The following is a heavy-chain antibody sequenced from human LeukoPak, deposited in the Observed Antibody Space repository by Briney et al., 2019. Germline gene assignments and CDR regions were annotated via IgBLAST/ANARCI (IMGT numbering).Heavy chain of an antibody. CDR3: ARVTGYRIEDYFDY. Sequence: PSETLSLTCAVYGGSFSGYYWSWIRQPPGKGLEWIGYIYCSGTTNYNPSLKSRVTISVETSKNEFSLKLRSVTAADTAVYYCARVTGYRIEDYFDYWGQGTLVTVSS. CDR1: GGSFSGYY. V-gene: IGHV4-59*01. D-gene: IGHD6-13*01. CDR2: IYCSGTT. J-gene: IGHJ4*02.